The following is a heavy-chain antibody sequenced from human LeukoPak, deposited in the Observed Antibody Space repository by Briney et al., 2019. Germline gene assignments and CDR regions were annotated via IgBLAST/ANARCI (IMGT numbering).Heavy chain of an antibody. D-gene: IGHD1-26*01. V-gene: IGHV3-23*01. CDR3: AKDSKIVGPTFRSYHYMDV. CDR2: ISGSPGST. J-gene: IGHJ6*03. Sequence: PGGSLRLSCAASGFTFSSYAMSWVRQAPGKGLEWVSAISGSPGSTYYADSVKGRFTISRDNSKNTLYLQMNSLRVEDTAVYYCAKDSKIVGPTFRSYHYMDVWGKGTTVTVSS. CDR1: GFTFSSYA.